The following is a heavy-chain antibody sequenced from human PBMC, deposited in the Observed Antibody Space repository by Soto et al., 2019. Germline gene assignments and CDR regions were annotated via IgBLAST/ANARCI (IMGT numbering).Heavy chain of an antibody. CDR3: ARVRGRISSSSWSDAFDI. CDR2: IKQDGSEK. CDR1: GFTFSSYW. J-gene: IGHJ3*02. Sequence: GGSLRLSCAASGFTFSSYWMSWVRQAPGKGLEWVANIKQDGSEKYYVDSVKGRFTISRDNAKNSLYLQMNSLRAEDTAVYYCARVRGRISSSSWSDAFDIWGQGTMVTVSS. V-gene: IGHV3-7*01. D-gene: IGHD6-13*01.